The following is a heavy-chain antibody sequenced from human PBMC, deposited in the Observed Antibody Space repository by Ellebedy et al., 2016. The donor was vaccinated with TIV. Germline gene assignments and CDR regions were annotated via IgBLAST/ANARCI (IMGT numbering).Heavy chain of an antibody. CDR2: IYHGVNS. J-gene: IGHJ4*02. D-gene: IGHD6-13*01. CDR3: ARDLGSGVYPGH. CDR1: GDSITGSHW. V-gene: IGHV4-4*02. Sequence: SETLSLXCAVSGDSITGSHWWCWVRQPPGGGLEWIGEIYHGVNSHYNPSLKSRLTMSIDESNNGFSLELTSVTAADTAVYYCARDLGSGVYPGHWGQGTLVTVSS.